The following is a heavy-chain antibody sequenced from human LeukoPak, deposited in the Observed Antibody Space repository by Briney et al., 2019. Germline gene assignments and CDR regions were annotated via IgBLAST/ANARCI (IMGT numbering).Heavy chain of an antibody. V-gene: IGHV1-69*13. J-gene: IGHJ1*01. Sequence: ASVKVSCRASGGTFSSYAISWVRQAPGQGLEWMGGIIPIFGTANYAQKFQGRVTITADESTSTAYMELSSLRSEDTAVYYCARGLGSEYFQHWGQGTLVTVSS. CDR3: ARGLGSEYFQH. CDR2: IIPIFGTA. CDR1: GGTFSSYA. D-gene: IGHD3-10*01.